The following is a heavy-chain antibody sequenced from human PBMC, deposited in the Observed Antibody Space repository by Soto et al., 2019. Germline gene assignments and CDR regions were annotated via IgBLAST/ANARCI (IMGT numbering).Heavy chain of an antibody. CDR1: GGSISSYY. CDR2: IYYSGST. J-gene: IGHJ6*02. V-gene: IGHV4-59*01. D-gene: IGHD3-3*01. CDR3: ARLDFWSGYYSYYGMDV. Sequence: PSETLSLTCTVSGGSISSYYWSWIRQPPGKGLEWIGYIYYSGSTNYNPSLKGRVTISVDTSKNQFSLKLSSVTAADTAVYYCARLDFWSGYYSYYGMDVWGQGTTVTVSS.